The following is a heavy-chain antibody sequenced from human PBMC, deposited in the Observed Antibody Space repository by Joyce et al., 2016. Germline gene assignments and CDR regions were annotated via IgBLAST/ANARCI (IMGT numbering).Heavy chain of an antibody. CDR2: IYYTEST. Sequence: QLQLQESGPGLVKSSETLSLTCTVSGGSISSSSYYWGWIRQPPGKGLEWIGTIYYTESTYYSASLKSRVSVSIDTSENQFSLKLSSVTAADTAVYFCARSGRYDLGYFDSWGQGTLVTVSS. D-gene: IGHD3-3*01. CDR1: GGSISSSSYY. CDR3: ARSGRYDLGYFDS. V-gene: IGHV4-39*01. J-gene: IGHJ4*02.